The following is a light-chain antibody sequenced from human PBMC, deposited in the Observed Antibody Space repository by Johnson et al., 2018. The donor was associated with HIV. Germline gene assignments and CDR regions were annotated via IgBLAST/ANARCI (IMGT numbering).Light chain of an antibody. V-gene: IGLV1-51*01. Sequence: QSVLTQPPSVSAAPGQKVTISCSGSSSNIGNNYVSWYQQLPGTAPKLLIYDNNKRPSGIPDRFSGSKSGTSATLGITGLQTGDEADYYCGTWVSSLNAYVFGAATKVAGL. CDR3: GTWVSSLNAYV. J-gene: IGLJ1*01. CDR1: SSNIGNNY. CDR2: DNN.